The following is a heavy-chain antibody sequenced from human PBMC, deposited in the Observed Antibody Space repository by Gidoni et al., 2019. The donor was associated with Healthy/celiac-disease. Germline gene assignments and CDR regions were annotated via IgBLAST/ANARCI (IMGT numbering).Heavy chain of an antibody. CDR1: GFTFSSYS. D-gene: IGHD3-22*01. J-gene: IGHJ4*02. V-gene: IGHV3-48*04. CDR2: ISSSSSTI. CDR3: ARDRSSGWAASLAATAITPYYFDY. Sequence: EVQLVESGGGLVQPGGSLRLSCAASGFTFSSYSMNWVRQAPGKGLEWVSYISSSSSTIYYADSVKGRFTISRDNAKNSLYLQMNSLRAEDTAVYYCARDRSSGWAASLAATAITPYYFDYWGQGTLVTVSS.